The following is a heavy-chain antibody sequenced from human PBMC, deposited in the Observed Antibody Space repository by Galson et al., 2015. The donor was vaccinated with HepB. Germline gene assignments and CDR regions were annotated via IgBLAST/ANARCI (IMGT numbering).Heavy chain of an antibody. Sequence: SVKVSCKASGYTFTSYYMHWVRQAPGQGLEWMGIINPSGGSTSYAQKFQGRVTMTRDTSTSTVYMELSSLRSEGTAVYYCARAPGSGWYRYYFDYWGQGTLVTVSS. CDR2: INPSGGST. D-gene: IGHD6-19*01. J-gene: IGHJ4*02. CDR3: ARAPGSGWYRYYFDY. CDR1: GYTFTSYY. V-gene: IGHV1-46*01.